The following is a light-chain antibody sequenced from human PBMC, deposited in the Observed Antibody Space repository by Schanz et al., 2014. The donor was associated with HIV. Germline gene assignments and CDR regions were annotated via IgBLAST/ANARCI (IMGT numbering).Light chain of an antibody. CDR3: QQYSSNSPT. V-gene: IGKV3-15*01. CDR2: GAS. Sequence: EIVMTQSPGTLSVSPGERATLSCRASQTVSNNLAWYQQKPGQAPRLLIYGASTRVTGIPARFSGSGSGTEFTLTISSLQPDDFTTYYCQQYSSNSPTFGQGTKVEIK. CDR1: QTVSNN. J-gene: IGKJ1*01.